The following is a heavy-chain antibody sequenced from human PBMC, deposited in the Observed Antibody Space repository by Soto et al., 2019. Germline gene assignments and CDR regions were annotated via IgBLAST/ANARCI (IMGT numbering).Heavy chain of an antibody. CDR2: VTASGSST. D-gene: IGHD2-15*01. CDR1: GFTFSNYW. V-gene: IGHV3-23*01. J-gene: IGHJ4*02. CDR3: AKVSLDGSGVSRVRQPFDH. Sequence: GGSLRLSCVGSGFTFSNYWMHWVRQAPGKGLEWVSGVTASGSSTYYADSVKGRFTFSRDNSKSTLYLQMNSLRAEDTAVYYCAKVSLDGSGVSRVRQPFDHWGQGTLVTVSS.